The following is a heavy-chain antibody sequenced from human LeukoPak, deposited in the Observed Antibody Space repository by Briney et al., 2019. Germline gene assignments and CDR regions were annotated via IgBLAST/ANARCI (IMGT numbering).Heavy chain of an antibody. V-gene: IGHV1-18*01. CDR3: ARDRYYDFWSGYYNLDYYYYYMDV. J-gene: IGHJ6*03. D-gene: IGHD3-3*01. CDR2: VSAYNGNT. CDR1: GYTFTSYG. Sequence: VKVSCKASGYTFTSYGISWVRQAPGQGLEWMGWVSAYNGNTNYAQKLQGRVTMTTDTSTSTAYMELRSLRSDDTAVYYCARDRYYDFWSGYYNLDYYYYYMDVWGKGTTVTVSS.